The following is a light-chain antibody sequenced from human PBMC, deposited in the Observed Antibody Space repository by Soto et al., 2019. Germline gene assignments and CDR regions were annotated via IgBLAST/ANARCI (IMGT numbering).Light chain of an antibody. Sequence: DIQMTQSPSTLSASVGDRVTITCWASQSISSWLAWYQQKPGKAPKLLICDASSLESEAPSRFSGSGSGTEFTLTISSLQPDDFATYYCQQYNSYPYTFGQGTRLEIK. V-gene: IGKV1-5*01. CDR1: QSISSW. CDR2: DAS. CDR3: QQYNSYPYT. J-gene: IGKJ5*01.